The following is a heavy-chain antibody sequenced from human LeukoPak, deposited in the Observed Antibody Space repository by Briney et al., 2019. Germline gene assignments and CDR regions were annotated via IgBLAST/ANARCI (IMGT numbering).Heavy chain of an antibody. J-gene: IGHJ4*02. CDR1: GFTFSSNV. Sequence: PGGSLRLSCAASGFTFSSNVMLWVRQAPGKGLEWVSSIPASGGSTYYADSVKGRFTISRDNSRNSLYLQMNSLRAEDTAVYYCAKESSGGWYFDYWGQGTLVTVSS. D-gene: IGHD6-19*01. CDR3: AKESSGGWYFDY. V-gene: IGHV3-23*01. CDR2: IPASGGST.